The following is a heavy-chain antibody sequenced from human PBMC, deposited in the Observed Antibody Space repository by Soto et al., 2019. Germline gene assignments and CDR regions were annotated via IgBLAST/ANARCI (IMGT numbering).Heavy chain of an antibody. Sequence: GGSLRLSCAASGFTFSSYGMHWVRQAPGKGLEWVAVIWYDGNNKYYADSVKGRFTISRDNSKNTLNMQMNSLRAEDTAVYYCARETNAGYSSGWLSYWGQGTLVTVSS. CDR3: ARETNAGYSSGWLSY. D-gene: IGHD6-19*01. J-gene: IGHJ4*02. CDR2: IWYDGNNK. V-gene: IGHV3-33*01. CDR1: GFTFSSYG.